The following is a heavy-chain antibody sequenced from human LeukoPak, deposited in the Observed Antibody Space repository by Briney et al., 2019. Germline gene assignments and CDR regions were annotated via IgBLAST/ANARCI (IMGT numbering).Heavy chain of an antibody. CDR2: INPEETTI. Sequence: GGSLRLSCAASGFVFSKYWMHWGRQAPGTGLVWVSRINPEETTINYADSVKGRFTISRDNARNTLYLQMNSLRAEDTAVYYCAKLLIRFLEWLARPSGAFDIWGQGTMITVSS. V-gene: IGHV3-74*01. CDR3: AKLLIRFLEWLARPSGAFDI. J-gene: IGHJ3*02. CDR1: GFVFSKYW. D-gene: IGHD3-3*01.